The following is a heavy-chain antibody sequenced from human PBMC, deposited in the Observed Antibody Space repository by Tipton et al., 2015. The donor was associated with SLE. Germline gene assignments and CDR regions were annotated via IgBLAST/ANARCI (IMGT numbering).Heavy chain of an antibody. J-gene: IGHJ6*02. Sequence: TLSLTCTVSGDSISNSDYYWGWIRQPPGKGLEWIGNIHHSGRTYYNPSLKRRVTISADTSKNQLSLRLSSVTAADTAVYYCARDLASYYGVDVWGQGTTVTVSS. CDR3: ARDLASYYGVDV. CDR2: IHHSGRT. V-gene: IGHV4-39*07. CDR1: GDSISNSDYY. D-gene: IGHD3-3*02.